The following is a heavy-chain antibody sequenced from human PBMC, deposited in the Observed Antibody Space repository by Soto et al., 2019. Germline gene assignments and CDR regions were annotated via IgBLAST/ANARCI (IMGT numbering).Heavy chain of an antibody. J-gene: IGHJ6*02. CDR2: IYYSGST. CDR1: GGSISNYY. D-gene: IGHD6-19*01. V-gene: IGHV4-59*01. Sequence: SETLSLICTVSGGSISNYYWTWIRLPPGKGLEWIGHIYYSGSTKYNPSLKSRGTISVDTSKNQFSLKLSSVTAADTAVYYCARVGAEAGASIYYYYYGMDVWGQGTTVTVSS. CDR3: ARVGAEAGASIYYYYYGMDV.